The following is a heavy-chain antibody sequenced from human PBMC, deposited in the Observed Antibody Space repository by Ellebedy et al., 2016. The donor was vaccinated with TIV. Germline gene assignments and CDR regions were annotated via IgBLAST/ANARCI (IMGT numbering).Heavy chain of an antibody. Sequence: GESLKIFCAASGFTFSSYGMHWVRQAPGKGLEWVAVIWSDGGNKYYEHSVKGRFTISRDNSTKTLYLQRNSLGAEDSAVYYCARGGIYYADYWGQGTLVTVSS. CDR2: IWSDGGNK. D-gene: IGHD1-26*01. V-gene: IGHV3-33*01. CDR3: ARGGIYYADY. J-gene: IGHJ4*02. CDR1: GFTFSSYG.